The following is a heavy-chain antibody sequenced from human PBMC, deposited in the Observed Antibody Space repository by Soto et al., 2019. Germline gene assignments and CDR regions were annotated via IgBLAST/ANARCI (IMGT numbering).Heavy chain of an antibody. D-gene: IGHD6-19*01. CDR1: GFTFNIYS. Sequence: EVQLVESGGDLVQRGGSLRLSCAASGFTFNIYSMNWVRQAPGKGLGWFSYITSDTKTIKYADSVKGRFTISRDNAKNSVYLQMNSLRDEDTAVYYCARSVEGHFDYWGQGTVVTVSS. CDR3: ARSVEGHFDY. J-gene: IGHJ4*02. V-gene: IGHV3-48*02. CDR2: ITSDTKTI.